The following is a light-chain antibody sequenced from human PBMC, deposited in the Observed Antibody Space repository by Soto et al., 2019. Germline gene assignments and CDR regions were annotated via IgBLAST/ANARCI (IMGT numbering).Light chain of an antibody. CDR1: QTITSN. J-gene: IGKJ4*01. CDR3: QQYSSLVT. CDR2: GAS. Sequence: EIVMTQSPVTLSLSPGDTATLSCRASQTITSNLAWYQQKPGQPPRLLIYGASPRASGIPARFSGSGSGTECTLTITNMQSEAFTVYYCQQYSSLVTFGGGT. V-gene: IGKV3-15*01.